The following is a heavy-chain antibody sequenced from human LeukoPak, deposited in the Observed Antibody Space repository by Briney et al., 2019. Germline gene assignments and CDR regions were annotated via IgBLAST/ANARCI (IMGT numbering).Heavy chain of an antibody. CDR3: AREGAKRGYSGYDAMY. J-gene: IGHJ4*02. D-gene: IGHD5-12*01. V-gene: IGHV3-21*06. CDR2: IDSSSSYI. CDR1: GFTFSTYT. Sequence: GWSLRLSCGASGFTFSTYTLTWVRQAPGKGLEWVSSIDSSSSYIHYADSVKGRFTISRDNAKNSMYLEMNSLRAEDTAVYYCAREGAKRGYSGYDAMYWGQGTLVIVSS.